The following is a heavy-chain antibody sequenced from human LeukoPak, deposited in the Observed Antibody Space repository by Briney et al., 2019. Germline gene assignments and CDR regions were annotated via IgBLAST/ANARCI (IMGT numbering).Heavy chain of an antibody. CDR1: GYTFTGYY. D-gene: IGHD5-12*01. J-gene: IGHJ4*02. CDR2: INPNSGGT. Sequence: ASVKVSCKASGYTFTGYYMHWVRQALGQGLEWMGWINPNSGGTNYAQKFQGWVTMTRDTSISTAYMELSRLRSDDTAVYYCARDPDYSGYDSYFDYWGQGTLVTVSS. V-gene: IGHV1-2*04. CDR3: ARDPDYSGYDSYFDY.